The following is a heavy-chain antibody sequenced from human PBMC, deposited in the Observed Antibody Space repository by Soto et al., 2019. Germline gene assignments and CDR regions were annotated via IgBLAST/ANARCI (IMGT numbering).Heavy chain of an antibody. Sequence: GGSLRLSCEVSGFTFSTHGMHWVRQAPGKGLEWVAGTSYDGANKYYARSVQGRFTISRENSMKTLYLQMNSLRTEDTAVYYCAKDLSGARWYYDALDVWGQGTTVTVSS. CDR1: GFTFSTHG. CDR3: AKDLSGARWYYDALDV. D-gene: IGHD2-15*01. CDR2: TSYDGANK. V-gene: IGHV3-30*18. J-gene: IGHJ6*02.